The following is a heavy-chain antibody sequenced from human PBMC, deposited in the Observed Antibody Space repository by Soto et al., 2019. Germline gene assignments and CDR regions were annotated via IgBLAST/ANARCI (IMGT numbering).Heavy chain of an antibody. CDR2: MNPNSGNT. CDR3: ARTEQLWLRANCYYGMDV. J-gene: IGHJ6*04. CDR1: GYTFTSYD. Sequence: ASVKVSCKASGYTFTSYDINWVRQATGQGLEWMGWMNPNSGNTGYAQKFQGRVTMTRNTSISTAYMELSSLRSEDTAVYYCARTEQLWLRANCYYGMDVWGEGTTVTVSS. D-gene: IGHD5-18*01. V-gene: IGHV1-8*01.